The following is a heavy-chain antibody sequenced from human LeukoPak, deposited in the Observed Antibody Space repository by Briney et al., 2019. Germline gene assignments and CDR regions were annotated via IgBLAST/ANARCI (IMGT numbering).Heavy chain of an antibody. CDR1: GFTFSDYY. D-gene: IGHD5-18*01. J-gene: IGHJ4*02. CDR3: ARGEYNYGWNYFDY. V-gene: IGHV3-11*01. CDR2: IYSSGNTI. Sequence: PGGSLRLSCAASGFTFSDYYMSCIRQAPGKGLEWVSYIYSSGNTIYYADSVKGRFTISRDNAKNSLYLQMNSLRAEDTAVYYCARGEYNYGWNYFDYWGQGTLVTVSS.